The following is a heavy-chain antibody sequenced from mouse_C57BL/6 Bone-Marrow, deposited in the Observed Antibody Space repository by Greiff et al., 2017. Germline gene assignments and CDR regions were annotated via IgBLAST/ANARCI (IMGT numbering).Heavy chain of an antibody. CDR2: IDPENGDT. V-gene: IGHV14-4*01. Sequence: EVQVVESGAELVRPGASVKLSCTASGFNIKDDYMHWVKQRPEQGLEWIGWIDPENGDTEYASKFQGKATITADTSSNTAYLQLSSLTSEDTAVYYCTTHYGSSHWYFDVWGTGTTVTVSS. CDR1: GFNIKDDY. D-gene: IGHD1-1*01. J-gene: IGHJ1*03. CDR3: TTHYGSSHWYFDV.